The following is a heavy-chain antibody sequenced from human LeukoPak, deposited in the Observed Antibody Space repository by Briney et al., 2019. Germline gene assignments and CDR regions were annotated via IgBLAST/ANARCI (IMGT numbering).Heavy chain of an antibody. CDR3: TRGGTSGWY. CDR2: INTDGSTT. V-gene: IGHV3-74*01. Sequence: GRSLRLSCAASGFTFSSYWIHWVRQAPGKGLVWVSHINTDGSTTNCADSVKGRFTISRDNAKNTLSLQMNSLRAEDTAVYYCTRGGTSGWYLGQGTLVTVSS. D-gene: IGHD6-19*01. CDR1: GFTFSSYW. J-gene: IGHJ4*02.